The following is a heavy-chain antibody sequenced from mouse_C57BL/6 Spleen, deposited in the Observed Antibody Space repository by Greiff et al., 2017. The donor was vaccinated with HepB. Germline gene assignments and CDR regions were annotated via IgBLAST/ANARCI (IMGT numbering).Heavy chain of an antibody. CDR3: ARSGYYYGSSYGYFDV. J-gene: IGHJ1*03. Sequence: VHVKQSVAELVRPGASVKLSCTASGFNIKNTYMHWVKQRPEQGLEWIGRIDPANGNTKYAPKFQGKATITADTSSNTAYLQLSSWTSEDTAIYYCARSGYYYGSSYGYFDVWGTGTTVTVSS. D-gene: IGHD1-1*01. CDR2: IDPANGNT. CDR1: GFNIKNTY. V-gene: IGHV14-3*01.